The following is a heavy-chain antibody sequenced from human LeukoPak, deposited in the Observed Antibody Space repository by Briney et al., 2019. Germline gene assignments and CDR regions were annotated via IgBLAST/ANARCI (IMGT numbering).Heavy chain of an antibody. CDR1: GFMVSSNY. CDR3: ATMITNYYDSRVGYFDY. D-gene: IGHD3-22*01. V-gene: IGHV3-53*01. CDR2: IYSGGGT. J-gene: IGHJ4*02. Sequence: PGGSLRLSCAASGFMVSSNYMSWVRQAPGKGLEWVSVIYSGGGTYYADSVKGRFTISRDNSKNTLYLQMNSLRAEDTAVYYCATMITNYYDSRVGYFDYWSQGTLVTVSS.